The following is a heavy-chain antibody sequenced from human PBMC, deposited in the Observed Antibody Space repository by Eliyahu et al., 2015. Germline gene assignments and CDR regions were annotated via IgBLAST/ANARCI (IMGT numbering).Heavy chain of an antibody. CDR1: GGSISTHGFY. CDR2: IYHSGST. CDR3: ARQYNWNLWFDL. J-gene: IGHJ5*02. Sequence: QLQVQESGPGRVKPSETLSLTCTVSGGSISTHGFYWGWIRQPPGKGLEWIGNIYHSGSTYYNPSLKSRLTMSIDTSRSQFSLNLTSVTAADTAIYYCARQYNWNLWFDLWGQGTLVTVSS. D-gene: IGHD1-1*01. V-gene: IGHV4-39*01.